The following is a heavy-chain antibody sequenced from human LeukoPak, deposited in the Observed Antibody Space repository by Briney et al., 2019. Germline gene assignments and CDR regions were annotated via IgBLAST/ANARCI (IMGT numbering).Heavy chain of an antibody. CDR3: ARDDDWNYEDY. CDR2: IKQDGSEK. J-gene: IGHJ4*02. V-gene: IGHV3-7*01. D-gene: IGHD1-7*01. Sequence: GGSLRLSCVAPGFTFSNYWMSWVRQAPGKGLQWVANIKQDGSEKYYVDSVKGRFTISRDNAKKSLYLQMNSLRAEDTAVYYCARDDDWNYEDYWGQGTLVTVSS. CDR1: GFTFSNYW.